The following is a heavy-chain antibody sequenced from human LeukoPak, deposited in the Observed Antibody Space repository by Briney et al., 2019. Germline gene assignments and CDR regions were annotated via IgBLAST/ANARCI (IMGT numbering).Heavy chain of an antibody. V-gene: IGHV1-2*02. CDR3: ARQGEAASFDY. D-gene: IGHD6-13*01. CDR1: GYTFTGAY. Sequence: ASVKVSCKASGYTFTGAYIHWVRQAPGQGPEWMGWINSYSGGTNYAQKFQGRVTLTRDTFLGTAYMELSRLRSDDTAVYYCARQGEAASFDYWGQGTLVTVPS. J-gene: IGHJ4*02. CDR2: INSYSGGT.